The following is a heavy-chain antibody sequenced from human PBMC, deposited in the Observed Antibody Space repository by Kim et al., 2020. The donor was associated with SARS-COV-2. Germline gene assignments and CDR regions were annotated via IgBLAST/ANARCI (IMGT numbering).Heavy chain of an antibody. D-gene: IGHD2-2*01. Sequence: SETLSLTCTVSGGSISSGGYYWSWIRQHPGKGLEWIGYIYYSGSTYYNPSLKSRVTISVDTSKNQFSLKLSSVTAADTAVYYCARAAYPFQRYGMDVWGQGTTVTVSS. CDR2: IYYSGST. CDR3: ARAAYPFQRYGMDV. J-gene: IGHJ6*02. CDR1: GGSISSGGYY. V-gene: IGHV4-31*03.